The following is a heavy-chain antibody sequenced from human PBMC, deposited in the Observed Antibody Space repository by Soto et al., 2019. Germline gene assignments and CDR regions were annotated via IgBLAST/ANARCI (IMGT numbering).Heavy chain of an antibody. J-gene: IGHJ6*02. CDR1: GDSVSSNIAA. D-gene: IGHD3-22*01. V-gene: IGHV6-1*01. Sequence: PSQTLSLTCAISGDSVSSNIAAWNWIRQSPSRGLEWLGRTYYRSKWYNDYAVSVKSRITINPDTSKNQFSLQLNSVTPEDTAVYYCARADSSGYYYFDYYYGMDVWGQGTTVTVSS. CDR2: TYYRSKWYN. CDR3: ARADSSGYYYFDYYYGMDV.